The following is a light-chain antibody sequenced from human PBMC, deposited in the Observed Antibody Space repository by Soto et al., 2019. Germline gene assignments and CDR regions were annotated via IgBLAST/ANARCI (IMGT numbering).Light chain of an antibody. Sequence: DIVLTQSPGTLSLSPGERATLSCRASQSVSSSYFAWYQQKPGQAPRLLIYGASNRAAGIPDRFSGSGSGTDFILTISRLEPEDFAVYYCQQYSSSPPNFTFGQGTKLEI. CDR1: QSVSSSY. J-gene: IGKJ2*01. CDR2: GAS. CDR3: QQYSSSPPNFT. V-gene: IGKV3-20*01.